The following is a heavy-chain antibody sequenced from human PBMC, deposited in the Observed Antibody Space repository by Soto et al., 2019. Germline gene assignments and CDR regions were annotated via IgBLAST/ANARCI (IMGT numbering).Heavy chain of an antibody. CDR2: IYYSGST. CDR3: ARMNFDILTGYYMFDY. D-gene: IGHD3-9*01. V-gene: IGHV4-59*01. J-gene: IGHJ4*02. Sequence: DTLSLTCPVSGGSISSYYWSWIRQPTGKGLEWIGYIYYSGSTNYNPTLKSRVTISVDTSKNQFSLKLSSVTAADTAVYYYARMNFDILTGYYMFDYWGQGTLVTVSS. CDR1: GGSISSYY.